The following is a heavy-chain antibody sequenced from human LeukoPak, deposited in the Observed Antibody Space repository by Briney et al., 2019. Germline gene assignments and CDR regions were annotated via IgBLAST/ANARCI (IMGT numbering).Heavy chain of an antibody. CDR3: AKGHGVVTFNALFS. J-gene: IGHJ4*02. D-gene: IGHD2-21*02. Sequence: PGGSLRLSCAASGFAFYDYAMSWVRQPPGKGLEWVSGINDNGAKTFYADSVKRRLTISRDNSRSTLYLQMNNLSADDTAVYYCAKGHGVVTFNALFSWGQGTLVTVSS. V-gene: IGHV3-23*01. CDR2: INDNGAKT. CDR1: GFAFYDYA.